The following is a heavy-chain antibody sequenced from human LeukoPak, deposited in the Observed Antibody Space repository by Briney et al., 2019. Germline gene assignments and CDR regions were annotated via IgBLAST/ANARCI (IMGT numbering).Heavy chain of an antibody. CDR2: ISGSGGKT. V-gene: IGHV3-23*01. Sequence: GGSLRLSCAASGFTLSNYAMSWVRQAPRKGGEWVSGISGSGGKTHYADSVKGRFTIARDNSKYTLYLNMNSLRAAVTAVYYCAEDRRITAVGPRRTINKWFDTWGQGTLVTVSS. CDR3: AEDRRITAVGPRRTINKWFDT. CDR1: GFTLSNYA. D-gene: IGHD6-13*01. J-gene: IGHJ5*02.